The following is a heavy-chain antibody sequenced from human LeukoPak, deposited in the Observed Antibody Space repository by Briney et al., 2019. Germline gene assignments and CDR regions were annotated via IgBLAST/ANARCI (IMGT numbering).Heavy chain of an antibody. CDR1: GFTFSGSA. D-gene: IGHD4-17*01. V-gene: IGHV3-73*01. CDR2: IRSKANSYAT. CDR3: TRPDDGDPNSDAFDI. Sequence: GGSLKLSCGASGFTFSGSAMHWVRQASGKGLVWVGRIRSKANSYATAYAASVKGRFTISRDDSKNTAYLQMNSLKTEDTAVYYCTRPDDGDPNSDAFDIWGQGTMVTVSS. J-gene: IGHJ3*02.